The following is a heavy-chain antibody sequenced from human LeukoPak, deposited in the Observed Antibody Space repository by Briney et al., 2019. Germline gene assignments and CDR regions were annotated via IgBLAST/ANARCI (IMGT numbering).Heavy chain of an antibody. CDR3: ARGDYSDSQRFDP. CDR2: IYYSGYT. V-gene: IGHV4-59*01. D-gene: IGHD3-22*01. J-gene: IGHJ5*02. CDR1: SHSISSYY. Sequence: SETLSVTCTVSSHSISSYYWSWIRQPPGKGLKWIGNIYYSGYTTYSPSLRSRVTMSVDTSKNHFSLKLTSVTAADTAVYFCARGDYSDSQRFDPWGQGILVTVSS.